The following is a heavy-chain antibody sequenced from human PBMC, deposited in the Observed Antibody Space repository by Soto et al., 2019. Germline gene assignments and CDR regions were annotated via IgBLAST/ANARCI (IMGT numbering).Heavy chain of an antibody. J-gene: IGHJ4*02. V-gene: IGHV4-59*08. CDR2: IYYSGST. CDR3: ARVDNSGYYPFDY. Sequence: SETLSLTCTVSGGSISSYYWSWIRQPPGKGLEWIGYIYYSGSTYYNPSLKSRVTISVDTSKNQFSPKLNSVTAADTAVYYCARVDNSGYYPFDYWGQGTLVTVSS. CDR1: GGSISSYY. D-gene: IGHD3-22*01.